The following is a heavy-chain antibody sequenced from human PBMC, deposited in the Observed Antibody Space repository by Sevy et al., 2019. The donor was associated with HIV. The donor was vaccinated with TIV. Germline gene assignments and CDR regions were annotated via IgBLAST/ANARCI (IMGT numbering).Heavy chain of an antibody. CDR3: ARVVEALPGYYYGMDV. CDR2: LGGSVDLT. CDR1: GFTFSRYA. D-gene: IGHD1-26*01. J-gene: IGHJ6*02. V-gene: IGHV3-23*01. Sequence: GGSLRLSCVASGFTFSRYAMSWVRQAPGKGLKWVSALGGSVDLTYYADFVKGRFTISRDNSKNTLYLQMNSLRAEDTAVYYCARVVEALPGYYYGMDVWGQGITVTVSS.